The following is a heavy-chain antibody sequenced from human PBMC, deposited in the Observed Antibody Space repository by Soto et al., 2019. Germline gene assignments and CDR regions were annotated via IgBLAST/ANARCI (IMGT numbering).Heavy chain of an antibody. CDR3: VRDLGGYNSPYFAY. D-gene: IGHD5-12*01. J-gene: IGHJ4*02. V-gene: IGHV3-30*01. Sequence: SVKGRFTISRDNSKSTLYLQMNSLRPEDTALYYCVRDLGGYNSPYFAYWGQGIQVTVSS.